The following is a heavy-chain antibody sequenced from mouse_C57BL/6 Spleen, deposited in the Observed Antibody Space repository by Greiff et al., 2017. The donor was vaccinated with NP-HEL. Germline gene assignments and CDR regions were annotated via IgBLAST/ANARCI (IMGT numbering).Heavy chain of an antibody. Sequence: QVQLQQSGAELVKPGASVKMSCKASGYTFTSYWITWVKQRPGQGLEWIGDIYPGSGSTNYNEKFKSKATLTVDTSSSTAYMQLSSLTSEDSAVYYCASGLRGDYYFDYWGQGTTLTVSS. CDR2: IYPGSGST. J-gene: IGHJ2*01. CDR3: ASGLRGDYYFDY. CDR1: GYTFTSYW. D-gene: IGHD1-1*01. V-gene: IGHV1-55*01.